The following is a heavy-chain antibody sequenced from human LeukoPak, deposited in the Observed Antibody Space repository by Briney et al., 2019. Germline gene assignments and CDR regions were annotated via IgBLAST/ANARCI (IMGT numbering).Heavy chain of an antibody. J-gene: IGHJ4*02. CDR1: GFTFSSNV. D-gene: IGHD2/OR15-2a*01. V-gene: IGHV3-23*01. CDR3: ATDRNKREYFLDY. Sequence: GGSLRLSCAASGFTFSSNVMSWVRQAPGKGLEWVSAISDSGRNTYYADSVKGRFTISRDNSKNSLYLQMDSLRAEDTAVYYCATDRNKREYFLDYWGQGTLVTVSS. CDR2: ISDSGRNT.